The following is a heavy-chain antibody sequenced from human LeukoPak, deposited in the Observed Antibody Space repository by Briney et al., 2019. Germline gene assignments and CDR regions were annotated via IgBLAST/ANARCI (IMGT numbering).Heavy chain of an antibody. D-gene: IGHD5-12*01. J-gene: IGHJ4*02. CDR3: AREGYGLYYFDY. CDR2: IYSGGST. Sequence: GGSLRLSCAASGFTVSSNYMSWVRQAPGKGLEWVSVIYSGGSTYYADSVKGRFTISRDNSKNTLYLQMNSLRAGDTAVYYCAREGYGLYYFDYWGQGTLVTVSS. CDR1: GFTVSSNY. V-gene: IGHV3-66*01.